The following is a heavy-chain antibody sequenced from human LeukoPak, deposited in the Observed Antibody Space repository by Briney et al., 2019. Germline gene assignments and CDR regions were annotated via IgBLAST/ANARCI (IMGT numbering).Heavy chain of an antibody. Sequence: GRSLRLSCAASGFTFSNAWMSWVRQAPGKGLEWVSSISSSSSTIYYVDSVKGRFTISRDNVRNSLYLQMNSLRAEDTAVYYCARSGNWNFDYWGQGTLVTVSS. D-gene: IGHD1-1*01. CDR3: ARSGNWNFDY. J-gene: IGHJ4*02. CDR1: GFTFSNAW. CDR2: ISSSSSTI. V-gene: IGHV3-48*01.